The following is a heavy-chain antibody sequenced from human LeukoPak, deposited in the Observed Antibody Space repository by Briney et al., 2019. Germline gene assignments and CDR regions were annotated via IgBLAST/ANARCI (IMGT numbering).Heavy chain of an antibody. CDR2: IYYSGTT. CDR3: ARHGIYSGSYLHAFDI. J-gene: IGHJ3*02. V-gene: IGHV4-59*08. D-gene: IGHD1-26*01. CDR1: GGSIGTYS. Sequence: SETLSLTCTVSGGSIGTYSWNWIRQPPGKGLEWIGYIYYSGTTNYNPSLKSRVTISVDTSKNQFSLKLSSVTAADTAVYYCARHGIYSGSYLHAFDIWGQGTMVTVSS.